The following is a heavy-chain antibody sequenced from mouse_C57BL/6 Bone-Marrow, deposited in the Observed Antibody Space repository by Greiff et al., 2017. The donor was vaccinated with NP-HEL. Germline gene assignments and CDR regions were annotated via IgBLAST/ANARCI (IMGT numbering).Heavy chain of an antibody. CDR2: ISSGGDYI. D-gene: IGHD4-1*01. V-gene: IGHV5-9-1*02. J-gene: IGHJ4*01. CDR3: TRGGLTGNPFYYAMDY. CDR1: GFTFSSYA. Sequence: DVMLVESGEGLVKPGGSLKLSCAASGFTFSSYAMSWVRQTPEKRLEWVAYISSGGDYIYYADTVKGRFTISRDNAMNTLYLQMSSLKSEDTAMYYCTRGGLTGNPFYYAMDYWGQGTSVTVSS.